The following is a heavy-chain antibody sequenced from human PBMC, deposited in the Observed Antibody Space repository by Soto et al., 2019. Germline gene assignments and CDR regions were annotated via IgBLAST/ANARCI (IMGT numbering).Heavy chain of an antibody. J-gene: IGHJ5*02. CDR1: GFTFSSYA. CDR2: IGPSGSTT. Sequence: DVQLLESGGDLVQPGGSLRLSCAASGFTFSSYAMTWVRQAPGKGLKWVSTIGPSGSTTYYADSVKGRFTISRDNSKNTLYLQMNRLRAEDTALYYCSKATSPYSTVTRWFDPWGQGTLVTVSS. D-gene: IGHD4-17*01. V-gene: IGHV3-23*01. CDR3: SKATSPYSTVTRWFDP.